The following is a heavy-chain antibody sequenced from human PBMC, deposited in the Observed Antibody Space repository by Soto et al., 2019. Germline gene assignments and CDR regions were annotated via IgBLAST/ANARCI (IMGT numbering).Heavy chain of an antibody. J-gene: IGHJ3*02. CDR2: INAGNGNT. V-gene: IGHV1-3*01. Sequence: ASVKVSCKASGYTFTSYAMHWVRQAPGQRLEWMGWINAGNGNTKYSQKLQGRVTITRDTSASTAYMELSSLRSEDTAVYYCAKGTDIVVVPDAFDIWAQGTMVTFSS. CDR1: GYTFTSYA. D-gene: IGHD2-2*01. CDR3: AKGTDIVVVPDAFDI.